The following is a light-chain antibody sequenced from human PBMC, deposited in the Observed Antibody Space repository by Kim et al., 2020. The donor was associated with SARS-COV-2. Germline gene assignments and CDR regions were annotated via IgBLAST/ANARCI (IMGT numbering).Light chain of an antibody. J-gene: IGKJ1*01. Sequence: DIVMTQSPDSLAVSLGERATINCKSSQSVLYSSNNKNFLAWYQQKPGQPPKLLIYWASTRESGVPDRFSGSGSGTDFTLTISSLQAEDVAVYYCQDYYRTPPWTFGQGTKGDIK. CDR2: WAS. CDR1: QSVLYSSNNKNF. CDR3: QDYYRTPPWT. V-gene: IGKV4-1*01.